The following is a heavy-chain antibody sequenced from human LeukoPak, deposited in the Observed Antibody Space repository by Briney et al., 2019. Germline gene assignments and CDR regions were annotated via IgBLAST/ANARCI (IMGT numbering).Heavy chain of an antibody. Sequence: GRSLRLSCVASGFTFSSYSMNWVRQAPGKGLEWVSYISSSSSPIYYADSVKGRFTISRDDARNSLYLQMNSLRAEDTALYYCASEPFFDYWGQGTLVTVSS. CDR2: ISSSSSPI. CDR1: GFTFSSYS. J-gene: IGHJ4*02. V-gene: IGHV3-48*01. CDR3: ASEPFFDY.